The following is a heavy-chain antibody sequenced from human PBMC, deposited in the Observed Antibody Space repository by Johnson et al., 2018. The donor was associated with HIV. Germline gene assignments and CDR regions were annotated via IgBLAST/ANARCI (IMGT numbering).Heavy chain of an antibody. Sequence: VLLVESGGGLVQPGGSLRLSCAASGFTFSSYWMSWVRQAPGKGLEWVANIKQDGSEKYYGDSVKGRFSISRDNSKNTLYLQINSLRAEDTAVYYCASTSSGWFYAFDIWGQGTMVTVSS. CDR1: GFTFSSYW. J-gene: IGHJ3*02. V-gene: IGHV3-7*01. D-gene: IGHD6-19*01. CDR3: ASTSSGWFYAFDI. CDR2: IKQDGSEK.